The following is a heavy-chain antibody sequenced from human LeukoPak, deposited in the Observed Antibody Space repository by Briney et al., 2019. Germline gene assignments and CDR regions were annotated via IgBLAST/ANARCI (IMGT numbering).Heavy chain of an antibody. CDR1: GFIFSHHG. CDR3: VKDDGSVQYAN. V-gene: IGHV3-23*01. Sequence: GGSLRLSCATSGFIFSHHGMNWVRQAPGKGLEWVSGIRADAVTTYYADSVKGRFIISRDNSKNTVYLQMNSLSAEDAAVYYRVKDDGSVQYANWGQGTLVTVSS. J-gene: IGHJ4*02. D-gene: IGHD2-2*01. CDR2: IRADAVTT.